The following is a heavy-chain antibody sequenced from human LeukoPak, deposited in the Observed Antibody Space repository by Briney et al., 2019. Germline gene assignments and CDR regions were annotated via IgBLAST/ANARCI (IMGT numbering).Heavy chain of an antibody. D-gene: IGHD1-26*01. CDR2: IYYSGST. V-gene: IGHV4-59*01. CDR3: ARDAFGSGSYNWFDP. CDR1: GGSISSYY. Sequence: KPSETLSLTCTVSGGSISSYYWSWIRQPPGKGLEWIGYIYYSGSTNYNPSLKSRVTISVDTSKNQFSLKLSSVTAADTAVYYCARDAFGSGSYNWFDPWGQGTLVTVSS. J-gene: IGHJ5*02.